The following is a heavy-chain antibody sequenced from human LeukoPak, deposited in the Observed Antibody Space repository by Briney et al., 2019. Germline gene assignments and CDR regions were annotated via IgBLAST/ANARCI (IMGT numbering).Heavy chain of an antibody. CDR1: GFTFSNYA. CDR2: ISSDGGST. D-gene: IGHD2-8*01. CDR3: ARRYCTSTYCSPFDY. J-gene: IGHJ4*02. V-gene: IGHV3-64*01. Sequence: PGGSLRLSCAASGFTFSNYAMHWVRQAPGKGLEYVSAISSDGGSTYYANSVKGRFTISRDNSKNTLFLQMGSLRAEDMAVYYCARRYCTSTYCSPFDYWGQGTLVTVSS.